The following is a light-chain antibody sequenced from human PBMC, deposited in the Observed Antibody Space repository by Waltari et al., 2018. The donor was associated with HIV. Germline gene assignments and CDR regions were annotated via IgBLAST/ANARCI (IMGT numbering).Light chain of an antibody. J-gene: IGKJ5*01. CDR3: QQSNGFPIT. V-gene: IGKV6D-21*02. CDR2: YAS. Sequence: EIVLTQSPDFQSVTPKEKVTITCRASQSIGSSLHWYQQKPDQSPKLLIKYASQSISGVPSRFSGSGPGTDFTLTINTLEPEDAAAYYCQQSNGFPITFGQGTRLEIK. CDR1: QSIGSS.